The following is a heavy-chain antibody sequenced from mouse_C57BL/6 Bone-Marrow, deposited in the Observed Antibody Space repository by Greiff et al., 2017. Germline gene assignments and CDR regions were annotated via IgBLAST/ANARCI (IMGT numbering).Heavy chain of an antibody. CDR2: IDPSDSET. J-gene: IGHJ3*01. D-gene: IGHD2-2*01. Sequence: QVQLQQPGAELVRPGSSVKLSCKASGYTFTSYWMHWVKQRPIQGLEWIGNIDPSDSETHYNQKFKDKATLTVDKSSSTAYMQLSSLTSGDSAVYYCAREGDYGFFAYWGQGTRVTVSA. CDR1: GYTFTSYW. CDR3: AREGDYGFFAY. V-gene: IGHV1-52*01.